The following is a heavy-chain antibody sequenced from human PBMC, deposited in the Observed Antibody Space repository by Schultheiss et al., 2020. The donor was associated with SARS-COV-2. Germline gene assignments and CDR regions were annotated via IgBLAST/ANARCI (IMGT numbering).Heavy chain of an antibody. V-gene: IGHV4-61*08. CDR2: INHSGST. CDR3: ARDRPYSSSPKTLDY. J-gene: IGHJ4*02. CDR1: GGSISSGGYY. Sequence: SETLSLTCTVSGGSISSGGYYWSWIRQPPGKGLEWIGEINHSGSTNYNPSLKSRVTMSVDTSKNQFSLKLSSVTAADTAVYYCARDRPYSSSPKTLDYWGQGTLVTVSS. D-gene: IGHD6-6*01.